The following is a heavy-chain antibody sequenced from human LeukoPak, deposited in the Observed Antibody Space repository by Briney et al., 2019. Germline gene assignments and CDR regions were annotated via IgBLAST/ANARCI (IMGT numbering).Heavy chain of an antibody. CDR3: ARRYSSAWYYDY. CDR1: GGSISSYY. J-gene: IGHJ4*02. V-gene: IGHV4-59*08. CDR2: IYYSGST. Sequence: SETLSLTCTVSGGSISSYYWSWIRQPPGKGLEWIGYIYYSGSTNYNPSLQSRATISVDTSKNQFSLKVSSVTAADTAVYYCARRYSSAWYYDYWGQGTLVTVSS. D-gene: IGHD6-25*01.